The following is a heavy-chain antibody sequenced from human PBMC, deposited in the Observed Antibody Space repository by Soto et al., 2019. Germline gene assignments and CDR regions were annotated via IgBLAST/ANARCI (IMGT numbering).Heavy chain of an antibody. Sequence: RWDSLKISCKVSGYSFTSYWLSWVRQMPGKGLEWMGRIDPSGSYTNYSPSFQGHVTISVDKSIRTAYLQWSSLQASDSVIYYCARGASSFGVAQEFEVWGQGTVVT. CDR2: IDPSGSYT. J-gene: IGHJ3*01. CDR1: GYSFTSYW. D-gene: IGHD3-3*01. V-gene: IGHV5-10-1*01. CDR3: ARGASSFGVAQEFEV.